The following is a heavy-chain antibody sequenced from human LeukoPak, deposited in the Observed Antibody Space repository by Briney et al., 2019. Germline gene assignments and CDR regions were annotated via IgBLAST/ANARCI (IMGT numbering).Heavy chain of an antibody. CDR3: ARDSFTYGNY. CDR2: INEDGSGK. J-gene: IGHJ4*02. CDR1: GFTFSSSW. V-gene: IGHV3-7*01. D-gene: IGHD3-10*01. Sequence: GGSLRLSCAASGFTFSSSWMCWVRQAPGKGLEWVANINEDGSGKYYVDSMRGRFTISRDNTKNSLYLQMNSLRAEDTAVYYCARDSFTYGNYWGQGTLVTVSS.